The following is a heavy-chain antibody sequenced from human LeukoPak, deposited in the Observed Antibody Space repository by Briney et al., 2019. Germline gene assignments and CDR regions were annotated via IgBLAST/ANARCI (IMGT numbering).Heavy chain of an antibody. D-gene: IGHD3-9*01. Sequence: GGSLRLSCAASGFTFSSFAMTWVRQAPGKGLEWVSSISGSSISTYYSDSVKGRFTISRDNSKNTVYLQMNSLRAEDTAVYYCAKGDNDILTGYYNSFDYWGQGTLVTVSS. CDR2: ISGSSIST. CDR1: GFTFSSFA. CDR3: AKGDNDILTGYYNSFDY. V-gene: IGHV3-23*01. J-gene: IGHJ4*02.